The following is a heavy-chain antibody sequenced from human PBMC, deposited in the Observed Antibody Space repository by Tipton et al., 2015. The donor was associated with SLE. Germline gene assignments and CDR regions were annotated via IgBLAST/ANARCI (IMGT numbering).Heavy chain of an antibody. CDR2: IKSDGNIT. Sequence: GSLRLSCAVSGFTYSTYWMHWVRQAPGKGLVWVSGIKSDGNITSYADSVKGRFTISRDSDKNTLYLQMHSLRAEDTAVYYCALGAFDVWGQGTLVTVSS. V-gene: IGHV3-74*01. CDR1: GFTYSTYW. D-gene: IGHD7-27*01. J-gene: IGHJ3*01. CDR3: ALGAFDV.